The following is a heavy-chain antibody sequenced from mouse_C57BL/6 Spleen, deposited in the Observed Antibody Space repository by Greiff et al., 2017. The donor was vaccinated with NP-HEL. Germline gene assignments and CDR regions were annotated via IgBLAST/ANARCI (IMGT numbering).Heavy chain of an antibody. CDR3: ARSRAYGPNY. CDR2: IYPGDGDT. D-gene: IGHD2-10*02. J-gene: IGHJ4*01. Sequence: VQLQQSGPELVKPGASVKLSCKASGYAFSSSWMNWVKQRPGKGLEWIGRIYPGDGDTNYNGKFKGKATLTADKSSSTAYMQLSSLTSEDSAVYFCARSRAYGPNYWGQGTSVTVSS. V-gene: IGHV1-82*01. CDR1: GYAFSSSW.